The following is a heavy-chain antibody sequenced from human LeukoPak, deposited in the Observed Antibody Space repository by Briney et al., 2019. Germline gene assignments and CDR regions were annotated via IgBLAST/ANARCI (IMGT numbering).Heavy chain of an antibody. CDR3: ARADYDVLTGPPAY. CDR1: GFPFSSYA. J-gene: IGHJ4*02. V-gene: IGHV3-64*04. D-gene: IGHD3-9*01. Sequence: PGGSLRLSCSASGFPFSSYAMHWVRQAPGKGLEYVSAISDSGGSTYYADSVKGRFTISRDNAKNSLYLQMNSLRAEDTAVYYCARADYDVLTGPPAYWGQGTLVTVSS. CDR2: ISDSGGST.